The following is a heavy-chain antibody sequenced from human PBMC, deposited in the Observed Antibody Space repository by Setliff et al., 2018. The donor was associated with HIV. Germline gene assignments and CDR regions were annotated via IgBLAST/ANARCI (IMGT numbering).Heavy chain of an antibody. CDR1: GYTFASYG. D-gene: IGHD2-2*02. V-gene: IGHV1-18*01. CDR3: ARMGSRGVAQPLLYHFEY. Sequence: GASVKVSCKASGYTFASYGISWVRQAPGQGLEWMGWINAYNGNTHYAQKLQGRVTMTTDTSTSTAYMELRSLRSDDTAVYYCARMGSRGVAQPLLYHFEYWGQGTLVTVSS. J-gene: IGHJ4*02. CDR2: INAYNGNT.